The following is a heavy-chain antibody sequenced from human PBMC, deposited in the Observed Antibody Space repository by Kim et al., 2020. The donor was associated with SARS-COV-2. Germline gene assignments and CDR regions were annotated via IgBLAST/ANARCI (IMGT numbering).Heavy chain of an antibody. V-gene: IGHV3-53*01. D-gene: IGHD6-6*01. CDR2: IYSGGST. Sequence: GGSLRLSCAASGFTVSSNYMSWVRQAPGKGLEWVSVIYSGGSTYYADSVKGRFTISRDNSKNTLYLQMNSLRAEDTAVYYCARSTADSSSPTAPTARYFDYWGQGTLVTVSS. CDR3: ARSTADSSSPTAPTARYFDY. CDR1: GFTVSSNY. J-gene: IGHJ4*02.